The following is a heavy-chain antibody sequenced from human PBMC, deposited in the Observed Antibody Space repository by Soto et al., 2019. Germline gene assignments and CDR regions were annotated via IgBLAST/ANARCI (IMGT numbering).Heavy chain of an antibody. CDR1: GYTFTRSG. J-gene: IGHJ4*02. CDR2: INPDNGNT. Sequence: ASVKVSCKASGYTFTRSGISWVRQAPGQGLEWLGWINPDNGNTNYAQHLQGRVSLTTDTSTSTAYMDLRSLRSDDTAVYYCARGTPVWFGEFQSFDYWGQGTLVTVSS. CDR3: ARGTPVWFGEFQSFDY. V-gene: IGHV1-18*01. D-gene: IGHD3-10*01.